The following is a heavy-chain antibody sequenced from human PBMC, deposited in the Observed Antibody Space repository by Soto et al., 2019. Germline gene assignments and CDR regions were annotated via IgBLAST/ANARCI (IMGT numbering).Heavy chain of an antibody. J-gene: IGHJ3*01. V-gene: IGHV1-69*01. D-gene: IGHD3-22*01. CDR3: ASMGYYDSSGYPITPFDL. CDR2: IIPVFGTT. CDR1: GGTFATYG. Sequence: QVQLVQSGAEVKKPGSSVKVSCKASGGTFATYGISWVRQAPGEGLEWMGGIIPVFGTTNYAQKFQGRVTLTADESTSTAYMELSSLRSEDTALYYCASMGYYDSSGYPITPFDLWGQGTMVTVSS.